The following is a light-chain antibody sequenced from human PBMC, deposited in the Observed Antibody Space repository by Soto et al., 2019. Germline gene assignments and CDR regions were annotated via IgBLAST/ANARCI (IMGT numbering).Light chain of an antibody. CDR2: KAS. J-gene: IGKJ4*01. CDR3: QQYDTYPLT. V-gene: IGKV1-5*03. CDR1: QSVSDW. Sequence: DVQMTQSPSTLSASVGDRVTITCRASQSVSDWLAWYRQRPGEAPNLLIYKASTLERGVPPRFSGSGSGTEFTLTISTLHPDDFTTYCCQQYDTYPLTFGGGTKVEIK.